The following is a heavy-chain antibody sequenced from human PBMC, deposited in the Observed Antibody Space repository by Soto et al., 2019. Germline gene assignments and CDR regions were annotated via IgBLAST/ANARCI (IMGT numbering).Heavy chain of an antibody. CDR3: ARKTTVTSVRYNWFDP. D-gene: IGHD4-4*01. Sequence: QVQLQESGPGLVKPSQTLSLTCTVSGGSISSGDYYWSWIRQPPGKGLEWIGYIYYSGSTYYNPSLKSRVTISVDTSKNQFSLKLSSVTAADTALYYCARKTTVTSVRYNWFDPWGQGTLVTVSS. CDR2: IYYSGST. J-gene: IGHJ5*02. V-gene: IGHV4-30-4*01. CDR1: GGSISSGDYY.